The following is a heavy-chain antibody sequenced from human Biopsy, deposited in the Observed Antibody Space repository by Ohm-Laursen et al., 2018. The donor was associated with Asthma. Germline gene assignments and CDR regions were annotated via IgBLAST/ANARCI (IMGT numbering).Heavy chain of an antibody. CDR3: AREVGATRYDP. Sequence: ASVKVSCKASGYTFTSNAIHWMRQAPGQSLEWMAWLNPVNGNTKYSQQFQGRVTITRDTSASTAYMELSSLTSEDTAVFYCAREVGATRYDPWGQGTLVIVSS. J-gene: IGHJ5*02. D-gene: IGHD1-26*01. CDR1: GYTFTSNA. V-gene: IGHV1-3*01. CDR2: LNPVNGNT.